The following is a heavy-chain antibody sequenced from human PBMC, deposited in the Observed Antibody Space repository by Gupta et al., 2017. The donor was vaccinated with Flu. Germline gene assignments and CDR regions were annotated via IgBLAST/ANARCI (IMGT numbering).Heavy chain of an antibody. CDR1: DFTFSPYA. J-gene: IGHJ4*02. Sequence: EVQLLESGGGLVQPGGSLRLSCAASDFTFSPYAMSWVRQTPGKGLEWVSTIRDTGGRTYYADSVKGRFTISRDSSENTLYLQMNSLRAEDTAVYYCAKDKLFAHYFDQWGQGTQVTVSS. CDR2: IRDTGGRT. V-gene: IGHV3-23*01. CDR3: AKDKLFAHYFDQ.